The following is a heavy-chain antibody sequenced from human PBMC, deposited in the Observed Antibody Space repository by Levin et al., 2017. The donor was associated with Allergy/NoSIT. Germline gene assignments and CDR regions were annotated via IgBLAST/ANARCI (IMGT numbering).Heavy chain of an antibody. CDR3: ASLFGADAFDI. Sequence: GESLKISCAASGFTFSSYSMNWVRQAPGKGLEWVSSISSSSSYIYYADSVKGRFTISRDNAKNSLYLQMNSLRAEDTAVYYCASLFGADAFDIWGQGTMVTVSS. CDR2: ISSSSSYI. D-gene: IGHD3-10*01. CDR1: GFTFSSYS. J-gene: IGHJ3*02. V-gene: IGHV3-21*01.